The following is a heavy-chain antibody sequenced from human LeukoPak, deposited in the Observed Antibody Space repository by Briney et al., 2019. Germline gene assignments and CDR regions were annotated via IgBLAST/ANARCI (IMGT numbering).Heavy chain of an antibody. D-gene: IGHD6-19*01. CDR1: GGTFSSYA. J-gene: IGHJ4*02. CDR2: IIPIFGTA. V-gene: IGHV1-69*05. CDR3: ARQSGGWYVLDY. Sequence: SVKVSCKASGGTFSSYAISWVRQAPGQGLEWMGGIIPIFGTANYAQKFQGRVTITTDESTSTAYMELSSLRSEDTAVYYCARQSGGWYVLDYWGQGTLVTVSS.